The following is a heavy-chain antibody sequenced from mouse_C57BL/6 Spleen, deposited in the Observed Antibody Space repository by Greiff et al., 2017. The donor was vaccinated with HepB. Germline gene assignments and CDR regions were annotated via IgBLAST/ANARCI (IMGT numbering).Heavy chain of an antibody. V-gene: IGHV1-72*01. D-gene: IGHD2-4*01. J-gene: IGHJ3*01. Sequence: QVQLQQPGAELVKPGASVKLSCKASGYTFTSYWMHWVKQRPGRGLEWIGRIDPKSGGTKYNEKFKSKATLTVDKPSSTAYMQLSSLTSEDSAVYYCARDDYEGPAYWGQGTLVTVSA. CDR3: ARDDYEGPAY. CDR2: IDPKSGGT. CDR1: GYTFTSYW.